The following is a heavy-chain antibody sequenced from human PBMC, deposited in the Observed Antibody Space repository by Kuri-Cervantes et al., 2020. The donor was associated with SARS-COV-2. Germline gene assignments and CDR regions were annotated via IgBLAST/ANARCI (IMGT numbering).Heavy chain of an antibody. CDR1: GFTFSSYA. J-gene: IGHJ3*02. CDR2: ISYDGSNK. V-gene: IGHV3-30-3*01. CDR3: AKGPVGATGAFDI. Sequence: GESLKISCAASGFTFSSYAMHWVRQAPGKGLEWVAVISYDGSNKYYADSVKGRFTISRDNSKNTLYLQMNSLRAEDTAVYYCAKGPVGATGAFDIWGQGTMVTVSS. D-gene: IGHD1-26*01.